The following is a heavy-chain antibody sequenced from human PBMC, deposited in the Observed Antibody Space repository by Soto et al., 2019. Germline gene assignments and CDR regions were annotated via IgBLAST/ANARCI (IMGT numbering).Heavy chain of an antibody. Sequence: QLQLQESGSGLVKPSQTLSLTCAVFGGSISSGGYTSSWIRQPPGNGLEWIGYIQHSGSTYYNPSRNGRGTKTDDRSKNQFSLKLSSVTAADKAVYYCARGYSSWSGGDGMDVWGQGTTVTVSS. J-gene: IGHJ6*02. V-gene: IGHV4-30-2*01. D-gene: IGHD6-6*01. CDR2: IQHSGST. CDR1: GGSISSGGYT. CDR3: ARGYSSWSGGDGMDV.